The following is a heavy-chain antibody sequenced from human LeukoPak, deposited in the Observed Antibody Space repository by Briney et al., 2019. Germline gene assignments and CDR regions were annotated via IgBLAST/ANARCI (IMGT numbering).Heavy chain of an antibody. V-gene: IGHV3-7*03. CDR1: GFTFSSYW. CDR2: IKQDGSEK. D-gene: IGHD3-10*01. Sequence: GGSLRLSCAASGFTFSSYWMGWVRQAPGKGLEWVANIKQDGSEKYYVDSVKGRFTISRDNAKNSLYLQMNSLRAEDTAVYYCARPFITMVRGVINYWGQGTLVTVSS. CDR3: ARPFITMVRGVINY. J-gene: IGHJ4*02.